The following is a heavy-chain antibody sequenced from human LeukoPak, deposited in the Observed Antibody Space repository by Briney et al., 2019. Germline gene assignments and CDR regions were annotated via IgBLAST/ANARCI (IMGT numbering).Heavy chain of an antibody. CDR1: GFPFSTYA. CDR3: ARDGDYGDYVFDY. D-gene: IGHD4-17*01. J-gene: IGHJ4*02. Sequence: PGGSLRLSCAASGFPFSTYAMNWVRQAPGKGLEWVSVITGSGGFTQYADSVKGRFTISRDNSKNTLYLQMNSLRAEDTAVYYCARDGDYGDYVFDYWGQGTLVTVSS. V-gene: IGHV3-23*01. CDR2: ITGSGGFT.